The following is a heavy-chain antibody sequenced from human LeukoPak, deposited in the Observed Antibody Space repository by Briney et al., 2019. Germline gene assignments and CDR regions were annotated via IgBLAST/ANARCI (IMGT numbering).Heavy chain of an antibody. J-gene: IGHJ6*03. CDR2: IYSSGST. CDR3: ARSDRMYSSSLHYYFYMDV. CDR1: GFTVSSNY. V-gene: IGHV3-66*02. D-gene: IGHD6-13*01. Sequence: PGGSLRLSCAASGFTVSSNYMSWVRQAPGKGLEWVSIIYSSGSTYYADSVKGRFTISRDNSKNTVYLQMNSLRAEDTAVYHCARSDRMYSSSLHYYFYMDVWGKGTTVTVSS.